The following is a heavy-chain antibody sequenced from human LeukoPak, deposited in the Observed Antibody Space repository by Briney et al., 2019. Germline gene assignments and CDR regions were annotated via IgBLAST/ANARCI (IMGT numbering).Heavy chain of an antibody. CDR2: ISSSSYI. CDR1: GFTFSSYS. D-gene: IGHD2-2*02. J-gene: IGHJ4*02. V-gene: IGHV3-21*01. CDR3: ARVYCSSTSCYMANNWNYGDY. Sequence: GGSLRLSCAASGFTFSSYSMNWVRQALGKGLEWVSSISSSSYIYYADSVKGRFTISRDNAKNSLYLQMNSLRAEDTAVYYCARVYCSSTSCYMANNWNYGDYWGQGTLVTVSS.